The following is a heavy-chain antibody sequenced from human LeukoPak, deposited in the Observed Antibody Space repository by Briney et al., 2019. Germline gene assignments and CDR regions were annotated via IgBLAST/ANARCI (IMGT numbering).Heavy chain of an antibody. CDR3: ARASSSWIKFDY. J-gene: IGHJ4*02. Sequence: PSETLSLTCAVYGGSFSGYYWSWIRQPPGKGLEWIGEINHSGSTNYNPSLKSRVTISVDTSKNQFSLKLNSMTAADTAVYYCARASSSWIKFDYWGQGTLVTVSS. V-gene: IGHV4-34*01. CDR1: GGSFSGYY. D-gene: IGHD6-13*01. CDR2: INHSGST.